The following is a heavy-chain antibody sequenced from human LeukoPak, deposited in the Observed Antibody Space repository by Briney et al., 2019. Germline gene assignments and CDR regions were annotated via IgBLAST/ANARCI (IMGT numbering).Heavy chain of an antibody. J-gene: IGHJ4*02. V-gene: IGHV3-15*01. Sequence: PGGSLRLSCAASEFTLKNAWMNWVRQAPGKGLEWVGRIRSKTDGGTTDYAAPVRGRFTISRDDSKNMLYLQMNSLKTEDTAVYYCSTGLIPTTGYYWGQGTLAAVSS. CDR1: EFTLKNAW. CDR2: IRSKTDGGTT. D-gene: IGHD1-1*01. CDR3: STGLIPTTGYY.